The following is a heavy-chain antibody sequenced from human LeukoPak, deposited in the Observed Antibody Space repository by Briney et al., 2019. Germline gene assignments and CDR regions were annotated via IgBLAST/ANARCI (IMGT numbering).Heavy chain of an antibody. D-gene: IGHD6-13*01. CDR2: IYHSGST. J-gene: IGHJ3*02. V-gene: IGHV4-38-2*02. CDR1: GYSISSGYY. CDR3: ARELGIAAAGATHDAFDI. Sequence: SETLSLTCTVSGYSISSGYYWGWSRPPPGKGLEWIGSIYHSGSTYYNPSLKSRVTISVDTSKTQFSLKLSSVTAADTAVYYCARELGIAAAGATHDAFDIWGQGTMVTVSS.